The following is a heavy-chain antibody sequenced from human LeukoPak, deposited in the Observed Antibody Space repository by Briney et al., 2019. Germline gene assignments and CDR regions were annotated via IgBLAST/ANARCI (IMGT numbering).Heavy chain of an antibody. CDR2: IYTSGST. V-gene: IGHV4-4*07. D-gene: IGHD1-1*01. CDR1: GGSISSYY. Sequence: SETLSLTCTVSGGSISSYYWSWIRQPAGKGLEWIGRIYTSGSTNYNPSLKSRVTISVDTSKNQFSLKLSSVTAADTAVYYCARQLEPDYYYYYGMDVWGQGTTVTVSS. J-gene: IGHJ6*02. CDR3: ARQLEPDYYYYYGMDV.